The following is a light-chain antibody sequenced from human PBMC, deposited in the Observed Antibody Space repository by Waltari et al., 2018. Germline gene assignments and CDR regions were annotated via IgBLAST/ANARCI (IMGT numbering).Light chain of an antibody. CDR3: QQGYMTPRT. V-gene: IGKV1-39*01. CDR1: QSVRNF. J-gene: IGKJ1*01. Sequence: DIQMTQSPSSLSASVGDRVTITCRARQSVRNFVNWYQQEPGKAPKLLIYATSSLQTGVPSRFSGSGSGTDFTLSISSLQPEDFAIYFCQQGYMTPRTFGQGTKVEIK. CDR2: ATS.